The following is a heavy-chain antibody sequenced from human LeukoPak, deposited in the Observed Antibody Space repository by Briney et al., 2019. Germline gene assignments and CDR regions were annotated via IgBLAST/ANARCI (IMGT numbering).Heavy chain of an antibody. CDR3: ARLKIGDTGDY. CDR1: GYSISSGYY. CDR2: IYHSGNN. J-gene: IGHJ4*02. D-gene: IGHD5-18*01. Sequence: PSETLSLTCAVSGYSISSGYYWGWIRQPPGQGLKWSGSIYHSGNNYYNPSLKSRVTISVDTSKNQFSLKLSSVTAADTAVYYCARLKIGDTGDYWGQGTLVTVSS. V-gene: IGHV4-38-2*01.